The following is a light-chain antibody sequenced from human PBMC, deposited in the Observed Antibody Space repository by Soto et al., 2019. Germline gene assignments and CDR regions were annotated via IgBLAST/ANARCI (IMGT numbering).Light chain of an antibody. Sequence: EIVLTQSPGTLSLSPGERATLSCRASQSISSPYLAWYQQKPGQAPRLLIDGASSRATGVPDRFSGSGSGTDFTLTISRLEPEDFAVYYRQQYDSWTFGQGTKVDIK. V-gene: IGKV3-20*01. CDR1: QSISSPY. J-gene: IGKJ1*01. CDR3: QQYDSWT. CDR2: GAS.